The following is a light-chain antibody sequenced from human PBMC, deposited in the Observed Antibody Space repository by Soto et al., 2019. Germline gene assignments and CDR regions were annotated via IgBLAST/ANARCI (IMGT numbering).Light chain of an antibody. CDR3: CSHGGRHSYV. J-gene: IGLJ1*01. CDR1: SSDVGGYDY. V-gene: IGLV2-11*01. CDR2: GVT. Sequence: QSVLTQPLSVSGSPGQSVTISCTGTSSDVGGYDYVSWYQQHPGKAPKLMIYGVTKRPSGVPDRFSSSKSGNTASLTISGLQAQDESDYYCCSHGGRHSYVFGTGTKVTVL.